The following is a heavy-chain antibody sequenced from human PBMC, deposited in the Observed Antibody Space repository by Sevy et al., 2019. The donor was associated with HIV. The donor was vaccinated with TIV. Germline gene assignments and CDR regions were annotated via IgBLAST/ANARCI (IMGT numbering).Heavy chain of an antibody. CDR2: IYYNGST. Sequence: SETLSLTCTVSGGSISSSSYYWGWIRQPPGKGLEWIGSIYYNGSTYYNPSLKSRVTISVDTSKNQFSLKLSSVTAADTAVYYCARHSLSSSWYWFDPWGQGTLVTVSS. J-gene: IGHJ5*02. V-gene: IGHV4-39*01. D-gene: IGHD6-13*01. CDR3: ARHSLSSSWYWFDP. CDR1: GGSISSSSYY.